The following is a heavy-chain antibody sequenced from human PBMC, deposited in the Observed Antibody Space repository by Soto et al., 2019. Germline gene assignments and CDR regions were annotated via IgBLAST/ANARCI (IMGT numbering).Heavy chain of an antibody. Sequence: LQLQESGSALVKPSQSLSLTCAVSGGSISSGGYSWSWIRQPPGKGREWIGYIYDSGGTYYNPSLQRPVCKSVDKSKNQLSLMVRSLTAADTAVYYCARGPLRWSTSWVFDYWGPGILVTVSS. V-gene: IGHV4-30-2*01. J-gene: IGHJ4*02. CDR3: ARGPLRWSTSWVFDY. CDR1: GGSISSGGYS. D-gene: IGHD3-16*01. CDR2: IYDSGGT.